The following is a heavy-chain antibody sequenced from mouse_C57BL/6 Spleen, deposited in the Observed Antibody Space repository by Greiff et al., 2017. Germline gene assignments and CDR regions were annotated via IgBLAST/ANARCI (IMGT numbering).Heavy chain of an antibody. J-gene: IGHJ3*01. CDR2: IYPGSGSA. CDR3: ARDYDEGFAY. V-gene: IGHV1-55*01. Sequence: QVPLQQPGAELVKPGASVKMSCKASGYSFTSYWITWVKQRPGQGLEWIGDIYPGSGSANYNEKFKSKATLTVDTSSSTAYMQLSSLTSEDSAVYYCARDYDEGFAYWGQGTLVTVSA. D-gene: IGHD2-4*01. CDR1: GYSFTSYW.